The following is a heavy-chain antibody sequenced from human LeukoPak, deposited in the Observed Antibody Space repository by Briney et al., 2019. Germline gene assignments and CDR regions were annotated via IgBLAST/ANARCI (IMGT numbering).Heavy chain of an antibody. CDR2: VDPEDGET. CDR3: VTDVLYDFWSASRLYFQH. CDR1: GYTFTDYY. J-gene: IGHJ1*01. D-gene: IGHD3-3*01. V-gene: IGHV1-69-2*01. Sequence: GASVKVSCKASGYTFTDYYMHWVQQAPGKGLEWMGRVDPEDGETIYAEKFQGRVTITADTSRDTAYMELSSLKSEDTAVYYCVTDVLYDFWSASRLYFQHWGQGTLVTVSS.